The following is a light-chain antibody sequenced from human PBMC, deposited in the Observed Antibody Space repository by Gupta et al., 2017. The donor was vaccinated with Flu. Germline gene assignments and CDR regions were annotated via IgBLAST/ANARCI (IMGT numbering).Light chain of an antibody. J-gene: IGLJ1*01. CDR1: RSNIGAGYD. CDR2: GNS. CDR3: QSYDSSRGGV. V-gene: IGLV1-40*01. Sequence: HSVLTQPPSVSGAPGQRVTISCTGSRSNIGAGYDGNWYQQRAGKAPELVIYGNSKRASGVPDRFSGSKSGTTASLAITGLQAEDEADYYCQSYDSSRGGVFGTGTKVTVL.